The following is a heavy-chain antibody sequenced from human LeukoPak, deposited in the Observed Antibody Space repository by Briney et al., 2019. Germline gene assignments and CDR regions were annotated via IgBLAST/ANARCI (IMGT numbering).Heavy chain of an antibody. J-gene: IGHJ4*02. CDR3: ARISYHSSGYYDY. Sequence: GGSLRLSCAASGFTFSNYWMHWVRQAPGKGLVWVSRIKGDGGSPTYADSVKGRFTISRDNAKNTLYLQMNSLRAEDTAVYYCARISYHSSGYYDYWGQGTLVTVSS. CDR2: IKGDGGSP. CDR1: GFTFSNYW. V-gene: IGHV3-74*01. D-gene: IGHD3-22*01.